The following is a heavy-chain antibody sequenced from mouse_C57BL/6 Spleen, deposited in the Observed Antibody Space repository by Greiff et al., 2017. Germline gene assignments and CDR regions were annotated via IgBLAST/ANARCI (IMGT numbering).Heavy chain of an antibody. J-gene: IGHJ1*03. CDR2: IRNKANGYTT. CDR1: GFTFTDYY. V-gene: IGHV7-3*01. Sequence: EVMLVESGGGLVQPGGSLSLSCAASGFTFTDYYMSWVRQPPGKALEWLGFIRNKANGYTTEYSASVKGRFTISRDNSQSILYLQMNALRAEDSATYYCERYIPQLLRYFDVWGTGTTVTVSS. D-gene: IGHD1-1*01. CDR3: ERYIPQLLRYFDV.